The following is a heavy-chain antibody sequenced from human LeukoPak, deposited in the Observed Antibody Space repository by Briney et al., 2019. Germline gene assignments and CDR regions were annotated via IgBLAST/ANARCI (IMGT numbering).Heavy chain of an antibody. J-gene: IGHJ4*02. CDR2: INSDGSST. D-gene: IGHD5-18*01. CDR1: GFTFSSYW. Sequence: GGSLRLSCAASGFTFSSYWMHWVRQAPGKGLVWVSRINSDGSSTSYADSVKGRFTISRDNAKNTPYLQMDSLRAEDTAVYYCARALGDTAMVFFDYWGQGTLVTVSS. V-gene: IGHV3-74*01. CDR3: ARALGDTAMVFFDY.